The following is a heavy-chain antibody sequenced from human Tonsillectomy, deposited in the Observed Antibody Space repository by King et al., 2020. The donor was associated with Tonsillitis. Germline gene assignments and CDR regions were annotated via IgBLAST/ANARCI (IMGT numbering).Heavy chain of an antibody. D-gene: IGHD2-21*01. CDR3: ARGRVMFDY. Sequence: VQLQESGPGLVKSSETLSLTCTVSGAAVNTYYWTWIRQTAGKGLEWIGRISTTEGASYNPSLKSRLSMSLDTSRSQFSLNLTSVTAADTAVYYCARGRVMFDYWGQGTLVTVSS. J-gene: IGHJ4*02. CDR2: ISTTEGA. V-gene: IGHV4-4*07. CDR1: GAAVNTYY.